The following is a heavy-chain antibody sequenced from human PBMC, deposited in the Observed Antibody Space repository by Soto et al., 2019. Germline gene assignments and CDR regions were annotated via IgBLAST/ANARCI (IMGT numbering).Heavy chain of an antibody. V-gene: IGHV5-51*01. J-gene: IGHJ6*02. CDR1: GYSFTIYW. Sequence: HGESLKISCKGSGYSFTIYWIGWVRQMPGKGLEWMGIIYPGDSDTRYSPSSQGQVTISADKSISTAYLQWSSLKASDTAMYYCARASAAGKYYYGMDVWGQGTTVTVSS. CDR3: ARASAAGKYYYGMDV. CDR2: IYPGDSDT. D-gene: IGHD6-13*01.